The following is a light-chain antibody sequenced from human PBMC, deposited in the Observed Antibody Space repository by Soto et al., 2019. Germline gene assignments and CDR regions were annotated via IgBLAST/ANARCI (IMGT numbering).Light chain of an antibody. CDR2: GVS. V-gene: IGLV2-14*03. CDR1: TSDVGGFDY. J-gene: IGLJ1*01. CDR3: SSYTTTGTQV. Sequence: QSVLTQPASVSGSPGQSITLSCTGTTSDVGGFDYVSWYQQHPGKVPKLMIFGVSNRPSGVSDRFSGSKSGNTASLAISGLQAEDEADYYCSSYTTTGTQVFGTGTKV.